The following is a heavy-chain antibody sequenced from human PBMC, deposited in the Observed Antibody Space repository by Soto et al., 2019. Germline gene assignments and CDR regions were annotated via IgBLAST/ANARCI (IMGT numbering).Heavy chain of an antibody. D-gene: IGHD6-6*01. CDR2: IWYDGSNK. J-gene: IGHJ6*02. V-gene: IGHV3-33*01. CDR1: GFTFSSYG. CDR3: ARDARNYYYYGMDV. Sequence: LRLSCAASGFTFSSYGMHWVRQAPGKGLEWVAVIWYDGSNKYYADSVKGRFTISRDNSKNTLYLQMNSLRAEDTAVYYCARDARNYYYYGMDVWGQGTKVTVYS.